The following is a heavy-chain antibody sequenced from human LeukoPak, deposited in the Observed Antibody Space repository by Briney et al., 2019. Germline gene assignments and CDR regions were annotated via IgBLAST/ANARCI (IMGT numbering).Heavy chain of an antibody. CDR2: ISNSGGRM. CDR3: AKDRHNWGLDY. Sequence: PGGSLRLSCAASGFTFTTFYMSWVRQAPGKGLEWVSGISNSGGRMFYADSVKGRFTISRDDSKNTLYLQMNSLRAEDAAVYFCAKDRHNWGLDYWGQGTLVTVSS. CDR1: GFTFTTFY. V-gene: IGHV3-23*01. D-gene: IGHD7-27*01. J-gene: IGHJ4*02.